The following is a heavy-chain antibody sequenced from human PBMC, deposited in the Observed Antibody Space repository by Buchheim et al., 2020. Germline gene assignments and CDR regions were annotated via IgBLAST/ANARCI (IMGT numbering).Heavy chain of an antibody. CDR2: INHSGST. Sequence: QVQLQQWGAGLLKPSETLSLTCAVYGGSFSGYYWSWIRQPPGKGLEWIGEINHSGSTNYNPSLKSRVTISVDTSMTQFSLKLSSVTAADTAVYYCARGSTPAALFQHWGQGTL. CDR1: GGSFSGYY. J-gene: IGHJ1*01. V-gene: IGHV4-34*01. CDR3: ARGSTPAALFQH. D-gene: IGHD2-15*01.